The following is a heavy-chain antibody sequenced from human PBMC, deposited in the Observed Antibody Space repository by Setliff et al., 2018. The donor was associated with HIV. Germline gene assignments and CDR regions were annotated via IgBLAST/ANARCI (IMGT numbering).Heavy chain of an antibody. CDR3: ERDHGSGSYYKVLNWFDP. J-gene: IGHJ5*02. CDR2: TYYSGRT. D-gene: IGHD3-10*01. CDR1: GGSISSGAYY. V-gene: IGHV4-39*02. Sequence: SETMSLTCTFSGGSISSGAYYWGWIRQPPGKGLEWIGSTYYSGRTYYNPSLKSRLTISVDTSKNHFSLTLNSVTAADTAVYYCERDHGSGSYYKVLNWFDPWGQGTLVTVSS.